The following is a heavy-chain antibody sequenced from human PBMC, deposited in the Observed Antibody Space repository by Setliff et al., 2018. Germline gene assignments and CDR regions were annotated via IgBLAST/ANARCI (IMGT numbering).Heavy chain of an antibody. D-gene: IGHD4-4*01. J-gene: IGHJ6*03. CDR1: GDTFSSYA. Sequence: SVKVSCKTSGDTFSSYAINWVRQAPGQGLEWMGGIIPIFGTANYAQKFQGRLTITTVGSTSTAYMELSSLRSEDTAVYYCARADYIRYFYMDAWGKGTTVTVSS. CDR3: ARADYIRYFYMDA. CDR2: IIPIFGTA. V-gene: IGHV1-69*05.